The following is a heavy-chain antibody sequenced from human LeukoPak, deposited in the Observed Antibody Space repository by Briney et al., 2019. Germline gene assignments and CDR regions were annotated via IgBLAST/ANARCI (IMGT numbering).Heavy chain of an antibody. V-gene: IGHV3-23*01. Sequence: GGSLRLSCSASGFTFSSYAMSWVRQAPGKGLEWVSAISGSGGSTYYADSVKGRFTISRDNSKNTLYLQMNSLRAEDTAVYYCAKVQLVIISADAFDIWGQGTMVTVSS. J-gene: IGHJ3*02. CDR3: AKVQLVIISADAFDI. CDR1: GFTFSSYA. D-gene: IGHD3-9*01. CDR2: ISGSGGST.